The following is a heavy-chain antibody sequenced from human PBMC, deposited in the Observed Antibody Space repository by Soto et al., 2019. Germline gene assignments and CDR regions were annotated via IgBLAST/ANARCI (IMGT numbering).Heavy chain of an antibody. V-gene: IGHV4-34*01. J-gene: IGHJ4*02. Sequence: ETLALTCTVYGASFSGYYWSWIRQPPGKGLEWIGEINHSGSTNYNPSLKSLVTISVDTSKNQFALKLSSVTAEDTAVYYCARGRWELPAGYWGQGTLVTVYS. CDR1: GASFSGYY. D-gene: IGHD1-26*01. CDR3: ARGRWELPAGY. CDR2: INHSGST.